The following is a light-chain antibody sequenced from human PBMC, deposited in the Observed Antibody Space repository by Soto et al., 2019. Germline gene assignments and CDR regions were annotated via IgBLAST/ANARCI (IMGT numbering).Light chain of an antibody. Sequence: QTVVTQEPSLTVSPGGTVTLTCASSTGAVTSGFYPSWFQQKPGQAPRALIYNITNKHSWTPARFSGSLLGGKAALTLSGVQPEDEAEYYCLLYYGGALYVFGTGTKLTVL. CDR2: NIT. CDR3: LLYYGGALYV. V-gene: IGLV7-43*01. CDR1: TGAVTSGFY. J-gene: IGLJ1*01.